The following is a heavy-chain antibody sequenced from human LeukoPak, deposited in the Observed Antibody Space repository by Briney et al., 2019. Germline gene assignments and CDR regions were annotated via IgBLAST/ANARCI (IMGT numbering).Heavy chain of an antibody. J-gene: IGHJ5*02. CDR2: ISSSGSTI. V-gene: IGHV3-11*04. Sequence: PGGSLRLSCAASGFTFSDHYMSWIRQAPGKGLEWVSYISSSGSTIYYADSVKGRFTISRDNAKNSLYLQMNSLRAEDTAVYYCARSEDLTNWFDPWGQGTLVTVSS. CDR3: ARSEDLTNWFDP. CDR1: GFTFSDHY.